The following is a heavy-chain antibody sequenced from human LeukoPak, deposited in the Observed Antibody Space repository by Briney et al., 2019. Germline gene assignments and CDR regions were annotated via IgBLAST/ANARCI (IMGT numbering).Heavy chain of an antibody. CDR1: GFTFSSYW. J-gene: IGHJ4*02. D-gene: IGHD5-24*01. Sequence: QSGGSLRLSCAASGFTFSSYWMSWVRQAPGKGLEWVANIKQDGSEKYYVDSVKGRFTISRDNAKNSLYLQMNSLRAEDTAVYYCARWRDAYNHYFDYWGQGTLVTVSS. V-gene: IGHV3-7*01. CDR3: ARWRDAYNHYFDY. CDR2: IKQDGSEK.